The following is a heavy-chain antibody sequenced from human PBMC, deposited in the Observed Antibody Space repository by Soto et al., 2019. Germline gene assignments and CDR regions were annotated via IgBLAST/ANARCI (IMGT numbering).Heavy chain of an antibody. CDR2: IIPIFGTA. V-gene: IGHV1-69*01. Sequence: QVQLVQSGAEVKKPGSSVKVSCKASGGTFSSYAISWVRQAPGQGLEWMGGIIPIFGTANYAQKFQGRVTITADESTSTGYMELSSLRSEDTDVYYCAREAYSSASDYYYGMDVWGQGTTVTVSS. CDR3: AREAYSSASDYYYGMDV. J-gene: IGHJ6*01. CDR1: GGTFSSYA. D-gene: IGHD6-6*01.